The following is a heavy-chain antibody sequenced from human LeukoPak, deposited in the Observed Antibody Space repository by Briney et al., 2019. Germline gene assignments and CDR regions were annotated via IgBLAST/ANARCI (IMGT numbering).Heavy chain of an antibody. CDR2: IYYSGST. J-gene: IGHJ5*02. Sequence: SETLSLTCTVSGGSISSYYWNWIRQPPGKGLEWFGYIYYSGSTNYNPSLKSRVTISVDMSKNQFSLKLSSVTAADTAVYYCARENYDSSGYNNWFDPWGQGTLVTVSS. CDR1: GGSISSYY. D-gene: IGHD3-22*01. V-gene: IGHV4-59*01. CDR3: ARENYDSSGYNNWFDP.